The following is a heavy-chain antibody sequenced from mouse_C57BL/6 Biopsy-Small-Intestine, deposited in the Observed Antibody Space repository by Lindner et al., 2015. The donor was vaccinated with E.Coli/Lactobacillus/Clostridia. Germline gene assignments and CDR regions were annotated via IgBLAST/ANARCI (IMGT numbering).Heavy chain of an antibody. D-gene: IGHD2-4*01. V-gene: IGHV1-84*02. J-gene: IGHJ4*01. CDR3: ARDYDFWSGYYP. CDR2: ISAYNGNT. CDR1: GYTFTSYT. Sequence: SVKVSCKASGYTFTSYTIHWVRQAPGQGLEWMGWISAYNGNTKYAQKLQGRVTMTTDTSTSTAYMELRSLRSDDTAVYYCARDYDFWSGYYPWGQGTLVTVSS.